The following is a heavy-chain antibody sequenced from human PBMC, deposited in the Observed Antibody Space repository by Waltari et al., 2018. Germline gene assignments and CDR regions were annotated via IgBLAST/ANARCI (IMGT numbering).Heavy chain of an antibody. V-gene: IGHV3-53*01. CDR3: AKDRSYGHSLAN. Sequence: EVQLVESGGGLLQRGGSLRLSCAGSGFDVSSSYMNWVRQAPGKGLEWVSGIHSGGNTYYADSVKGRFTISRDNSKNTLYLQMNSLRAEDTAVYYCAKDRSYGHSLANWGRGTLVTVSS. J-gene: IGHJ4*02. D-gene: IGHD4-17*01. CDR2: IHSGGNT. CDR1: GFDVSSSY.